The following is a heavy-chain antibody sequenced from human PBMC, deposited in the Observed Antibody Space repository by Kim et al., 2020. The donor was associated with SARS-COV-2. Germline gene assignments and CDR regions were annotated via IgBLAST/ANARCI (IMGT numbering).Heavy chain of an antibody. V-gene: IGHV3-30-3*01. J-gene: IGHJ6*02. D-gene: IGHD3-3*01. Sequence: GGSLRLSCAASGFTFSTYAMHWARQAPGKGLEWVAVISYDGSNKYYADSVKGRFTISRDNSKNMLYLQLNSLRAEDTALYYCATGLSIFGVVAHYTCLDVWGQEITVTVSS. CDR1: GFTFSTYA. CDR2: ISYDGSNK. CDR3: ATGLSIFGVVAHYTCLDV.